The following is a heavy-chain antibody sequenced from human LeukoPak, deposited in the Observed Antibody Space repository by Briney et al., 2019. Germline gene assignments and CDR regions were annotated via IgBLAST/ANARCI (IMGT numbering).Heavy chain of an antibody. CDR1: GSSLTELS. CDR3: AAGRPYSLLDY. Sequence: ASVKVSCTVSGSSLTELSLYWVRQTPGKGLEWMGGFDVIDAKTFYAQKFQGKVTMTEDSSTDTAYMELSSLRSDDTAFYYCAAGRPYSLLDYWGQGTLLTLSS. J-gene: IGHJ4*02. CDR2: FDVIDAKT. V-gene: IGHV1-24*01. D-gene: IGHD5-18*01.